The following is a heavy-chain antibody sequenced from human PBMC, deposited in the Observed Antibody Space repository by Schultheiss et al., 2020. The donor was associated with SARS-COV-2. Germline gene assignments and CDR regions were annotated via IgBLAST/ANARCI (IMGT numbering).Heavy chain of an antibody. CDR3: TTEDYRDAFDI. D-gene: IGHD4-11*01. Sequence: GGSLRLSCATSGFAFNTYAMSWVRQAPGKGLEWVSYISSSGSTIYYADSVKGRFTISRDNAKNSLYLQMNSLKTEDTAVYYCTTEDYRDAFDIWGQGTMVTVSS. CDR2: ISSSGSTI. CDR1: GFAFNTYA. V-gene: IGHV3-48*04. J-gene: IGHJ3*02.